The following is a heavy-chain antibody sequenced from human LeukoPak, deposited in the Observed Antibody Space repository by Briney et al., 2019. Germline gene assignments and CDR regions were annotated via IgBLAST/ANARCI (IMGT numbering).Heavy chain of an antibody. CDR3: ARDPSNTSGRYTYFDY. D-gene: IGHD3-16*02. CDR1: GYTFTSYY. CDR2: INPSGGST. Sequence: ASVKVSCKASGYTFTSYYMHWVRQAPGQGLEWMGIINPSGGSTSYAQKFQGRVTMTRDTSTSTAYMELRSLRFDDTAVYYCARDPSNTSGRYTYFDYWGQGTLVTVSS. V-gene: IGHV1-46*01. J-gene: IGHJ4*02.